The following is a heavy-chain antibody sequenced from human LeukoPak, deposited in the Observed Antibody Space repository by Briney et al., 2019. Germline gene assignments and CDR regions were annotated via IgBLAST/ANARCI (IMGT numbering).Heavy chain of an antibody. V-gene: IGHV1-2*02. J-gene: IGHJ4*02. Sequence: ASGKVSCKGSGYTFTGYYMHWVRQAPGQGLEWMGWINPNSGTTNYAQKFQGRVTVTRDTSISTAYMELSWLESDDTAVYYCARDLMTTPTWDFDYWGQGTLVTVSS. D-gene: IGHD3-16*01. CDR1: GYTFTGYY. CDR2: INPNSGTT. CDR3: ARDLMTTPTWDFDY.